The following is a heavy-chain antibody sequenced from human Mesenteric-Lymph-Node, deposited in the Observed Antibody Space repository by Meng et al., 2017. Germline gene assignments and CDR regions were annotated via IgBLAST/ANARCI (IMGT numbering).Heavy chain of an antibody. D-gene: IGHD6-19*01. J-gene: IGHJ4*02. CDR2: INHSGST. CDR3: ARTGGWQWLEY. CDR1: GGSFSGYY. V-gene: IGHV4-34*01. Sequence: GSLRLSCAVYGGSFSGYYWSWIRQPPGKGLEWIGEINHSGSTNYNPSLKSRVTISVDTSKNQFSLKLSSVTAADTAVYYCARTGGWQWLEYWGQGTLVTVSS.